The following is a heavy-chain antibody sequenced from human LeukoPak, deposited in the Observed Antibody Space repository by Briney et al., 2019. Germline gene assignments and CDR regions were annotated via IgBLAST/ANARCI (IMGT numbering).Heavy chain of an antibody. CDR2: INPNSGGT. CDR1: GYTFTRYY. CDR3: ARDPTWELLFDY. Sequence: ASVKVSCKPSGYTFTRYYMHWVRQAPGQGLEWMGWINPNSGGTNYAQKFQGRVTITRDTSISTAYMELSRLRSEDTAVYYCARDPTWELLFDYWGQGTLVTVSS. V-gene: IGHV1-2*02. J-gene: IGHJ4*02. D-gene: IGHD1-26*01.